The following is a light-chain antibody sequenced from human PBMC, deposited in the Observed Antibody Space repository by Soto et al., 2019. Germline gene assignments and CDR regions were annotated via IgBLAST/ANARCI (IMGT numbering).Light chain of an antibody. CDR3: QQYGSSPPGFI. CDR2: GAS. J-gene: IGKJ3*01. CDR1: QSVSNTY. V-gene: IGKV3-20*01. Sequence: EIVLTQSPGTLSLSPGERATLSCRASQSVSNTYLAWYQQKPGQAPRLLIYGASRRATGIPDRFSGSGSGTDFTLTISRLEPEDFAVYYCQQYGSSPPGFIFGPGTKVDIK.